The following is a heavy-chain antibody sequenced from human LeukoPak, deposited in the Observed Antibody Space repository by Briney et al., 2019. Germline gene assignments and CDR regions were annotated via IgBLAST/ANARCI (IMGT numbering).Heavy chain of an antibody. Sequence: ASVKVSCKASGYTFTGYYIHRVRQAPGQGLEWMGWINPNSGGTNYAQKFQGRVTMTRDTSISTAYMELSRLRSDDTAMYYCARESYLGYYFGYWGQGTLVTVSS. D-gene: IGHD7-27*01. V-gene: IGHV1-2*02. CDR3: ARESYLGYYFGY. J-gene: IGHJ4*02. CDR1: GYTFTGYY. CDR2: INPNSGGT.